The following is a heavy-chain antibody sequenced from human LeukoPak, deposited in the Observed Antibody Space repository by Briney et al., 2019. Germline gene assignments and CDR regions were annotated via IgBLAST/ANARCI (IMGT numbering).Heavy chain of an antibody. Sequence: ASVKVSCKASGGTFSSYAISWVRQAPGKGLEWMGGFDPEDGETIYAQKFQGRVTMTEDTSTDTAYMELSSLRSEDTAVYYCATALGSGWYLNAFDIWGQGTMVTVSS. CDR2: FDPEDGET. V-gene: IGHV1-24*01. J-gene: IGHJ3*02. D-gene: IGHD6-19*01. CDR3: ATALGSGWYLNAFDI. CDR1: GGTFSSYA.